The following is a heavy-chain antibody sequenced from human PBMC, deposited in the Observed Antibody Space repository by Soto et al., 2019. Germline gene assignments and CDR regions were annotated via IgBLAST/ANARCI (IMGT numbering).Heavy chain of an antibody. CDR3: AKDRRGRGADNWFDP. Sequence: VSLRLSCAASGFTFSSYAMSWVRQAPGKGLEWVSAISGSGGSTYYADSVKGRFTISRDNSKNTLYLQMNSLRAEDTAVYYCAKDRRGRGADNWFDPWGQGTLVTVSS. CDR2: ISGSGGST. CDR1: GFTFSSYA. J-gene: IGHJ5*02. V-gene: IGHV3-23*01.